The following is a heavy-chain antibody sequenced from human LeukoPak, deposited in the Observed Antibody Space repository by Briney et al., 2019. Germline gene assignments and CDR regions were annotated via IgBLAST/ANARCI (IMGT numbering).Heavy chain of an antibody. Sequence: GGSLRLSCAASGFAFGNYWMHWVRQAPGKGLVWVSRINSDGSSSDYADSVKGRFTISRDNAKNTLYLQMNSLRAEDTAVYYCLRGTGYYGDFDYWGQGILVTVSS. V-gene: IGHV3-74*01. CDR2: INSDGSSS. J-gene: IGHJ4*02. D-gene: IGHD3/OR15-3a*01. CDR1: GFAFGNYW. CDR3: LRGTGYYGDFDY.